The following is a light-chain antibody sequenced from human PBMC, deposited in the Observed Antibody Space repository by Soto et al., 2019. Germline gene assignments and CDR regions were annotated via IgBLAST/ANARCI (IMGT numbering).Light chain of an antibody. CDR1: QSISSW. Sequence: IKMSQSLSTLSASLGDRVNITCRASQSISSWLAWYQQKPGKAPKLLIYDASSLESGVPSRFSGSGSVTDFSLTISSPQSEDFAVYYCQQYNIWPSTFGQGTKWIS. J-gene: IGKJ2*01. CDR2: DAS. CDR3: QQYNIWPST. V-gene: IGKV1-5*01.